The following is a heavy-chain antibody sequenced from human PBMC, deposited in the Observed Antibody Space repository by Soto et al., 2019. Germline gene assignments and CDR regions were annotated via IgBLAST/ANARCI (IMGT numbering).Heavy chain of an antibody. Sequence: SETLSLTCTVSGGSVSSGSYYRSWIRQPPGKGLEWIGYIYYSGSTNYNPSLKSRVTISVDTSKNQFSLKLSSVTAADTAVYYCARYSDILTGYYRWFDPWGQGTLVTVSS. CDR2: IYYSGST. D-gene: IGHD3-9*01. V-gene: IGHV4-61*01. J-gene: IGHJ5*02. CDR1: GGSVSSGSYY. CDR3: ARYSDILTGYYRWFDP.